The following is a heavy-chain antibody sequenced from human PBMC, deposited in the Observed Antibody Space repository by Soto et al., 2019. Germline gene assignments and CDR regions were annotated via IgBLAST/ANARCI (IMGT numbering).Heavy chain of an antibody. Sequence: SVKVSCKASGGTFSSYAISWVRQAPGQGLEWMGGIIPIFGTANYAQKFQGRVTITADESTSTAYMELSSLRSEDTAVYYCVRRAGPAPYYYYYYGMDVWGQGTTVTVSS. V-gene: IGHV1-69*13. CDR1: GGTFSSYA. J-gene: IGHJ6*02. CDR2: IIPIFGTA. CDR3: VRRAGPAPYYYYYYGMDV.